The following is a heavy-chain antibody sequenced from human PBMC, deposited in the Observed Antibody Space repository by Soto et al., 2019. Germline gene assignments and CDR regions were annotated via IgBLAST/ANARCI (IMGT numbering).Heavy chain of an antibody. Sequence: QVQLVESGGGVVQPGRSLRLSCAASGFTFSSYAMHWVRQAPGKGLEWVAVISYDGSNKYYADSVKGRFTISRDNSKNTLYLQMNSLRAEDMAVYYCASGPTYCGGDCYPYGMDVWGQGTTVTVSS. V-gene: IGHV3-30-3*01. J-gene: IGHJ6*02. CDR2: ISYDGSNK. D-gene: IGHD2-21*02. CDR3: ASGPTYCGGDCYPYGMDV. CDR1: GFTFSSYA.